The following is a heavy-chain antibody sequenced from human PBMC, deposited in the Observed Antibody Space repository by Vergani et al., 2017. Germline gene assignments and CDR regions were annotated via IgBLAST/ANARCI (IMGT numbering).Heavy chain of an antibody. CDR3: ARAYGRYDWFDY. D-gene: IGHD1-20*01. Sequence: EVHLLESGGGLVQSGGSLRLSCAASGFTFSNSAVSWVRQAPVRGLAWVSSISGPGLSTYYADSVKGRFSISRDNSKNTLYLQMNSLRVEDTAVYYCARAYGRYDWFDYWGQRTLVTVSS. J-gene: IGHJ4*01. CDR2: ISGPGLST. V-gene: IGHV3-23*01. CDR1: GFTFSNSA.